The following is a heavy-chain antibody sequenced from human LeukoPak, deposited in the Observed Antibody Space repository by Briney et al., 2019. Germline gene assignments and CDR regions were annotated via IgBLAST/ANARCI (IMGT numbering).Heavy chain of an antibody. CDR2: INPSGRSA. J-gene: IGHJ5*02. D-gene: IGHD1-1*01. V-gene: IGHV1-46*02. CDR1: PYTLNKYY. Sequence: CXAXPYTLNKYYIHWVRQAPGQGLEWMGVINPSGRSASYAQRFHGGVTMTRDTDTSTVYMDLSSLTSDYTAVYYCARDSVELERRNSFAPWGQAALVTVSS. CDR3: ARDSVELERRNSFAP.